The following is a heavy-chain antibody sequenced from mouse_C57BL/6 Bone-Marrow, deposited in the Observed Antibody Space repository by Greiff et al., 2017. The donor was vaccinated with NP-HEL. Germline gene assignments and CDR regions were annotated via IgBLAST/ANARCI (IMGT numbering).Heavy chain of an antibody. CDR3: AGYYGPYWYFDV. CDR1: GYTFTSYW. CDR2: IHPNSGST. Sequence: QVQLQQSGAELVKPGASVKLSCKASGYTFTSYWMHWVKQRPGQGLEWIGMIHPNSGSTNYNEKFKSKATLTVDKSSSTAYMQLSSLTSEDSAVYYCAGYYGPYWYFDVWGTGTTVTVSS. V-gene: IGHV1-64*01. D-gene: IGHD1-1*01. J-gene: IGHJ1*03.